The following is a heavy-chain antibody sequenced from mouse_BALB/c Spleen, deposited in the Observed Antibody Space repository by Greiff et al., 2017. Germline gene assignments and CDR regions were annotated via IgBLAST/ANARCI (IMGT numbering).Heavy chain of an antibody. J-gene: IGHJ4*01. V-gene: IGHV2-5-1*01. CDR1: GFSLTSYG. CDR3: AKNYYGNYDAMDY. Sequence: VQLQQSGPSLVQPSQSLSITCTVSGFSLTSYGVHWVRQSPGKGLEWLGVIWRGGSTDYNAAFMSRLSITKDNSKSQVFFKMNSLQADDTAIYYCAKNYYGNYDAMDYWGQGTSVTVSS. D-gene: IGHD2-1*01. CDR2: IWRGGST.